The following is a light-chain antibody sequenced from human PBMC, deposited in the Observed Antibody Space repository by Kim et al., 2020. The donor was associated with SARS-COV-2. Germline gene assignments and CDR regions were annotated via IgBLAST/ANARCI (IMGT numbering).Light chain of an antibody. Sequence: QSALTQPPSASGSPGQSVTISCTGSSSDVGGYDYVSWYQQHPGKAPKLIIYDVTKRPSGVPDRFSGSKSGDTASLTVSGLQAEDEADYYCNSYAGSSSWVFGGGTKLTVL. J-gene: IGLJ3*02. CDR3: NSYAGSSSWV. V-gene: IGLV2-8*01. CDR1: SSDVGGYDY. CDR2: DVT.